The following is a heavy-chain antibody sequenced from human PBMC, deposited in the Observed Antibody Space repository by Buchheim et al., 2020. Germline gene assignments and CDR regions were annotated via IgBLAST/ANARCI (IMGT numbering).Heavy chain of an antibody. Sequence: EVQLLESGGGLVQPGGSLRLSCAASGFTFSSYAMSRVRQAPGKGLEWVSAISGSGGSTYYADSVKGRFTISRDNSKNTLYLQMNSLRAEDTAVYYCAKGGDYDSSGYYYSGNYWGQGTL. V-gene: IGHV3-23*01. CDR3: AKGGDYDSSGYYYSGNY. CDR1: GFTFSSYA. CDR2: ISGSGGST. D-gene: IGHD3-22*01. J-gene: IGHJ4*02.